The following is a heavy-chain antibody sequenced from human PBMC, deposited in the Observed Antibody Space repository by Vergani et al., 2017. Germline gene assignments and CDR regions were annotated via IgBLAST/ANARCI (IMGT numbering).Heavy chain of an antibody. V-gene: IGHV3-23*01. CDR1: GFTFTAHG. CDR2: ISGQNFRT. D-gene: IGHD2-21*01. J-gene: IGHJ4*02. CDR3: ADLYGDDGFSPF. Sequence: EVQLLESGGGSAQPGESLRLSCVASGFTFTAHGLNWVRQAPGKGLEWVSGISGQNFRTHYADSVKGRFTISRDDSKNTVYLQINSLSAEDTAFYSCADLYGDDGFSPFWGQGTLVTVSS.